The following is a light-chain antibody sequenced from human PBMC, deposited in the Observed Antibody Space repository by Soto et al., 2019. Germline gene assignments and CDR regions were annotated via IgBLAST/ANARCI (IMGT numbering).Light chain of an antibody. CDR1: QSVSNSY. J-gene: IGKJ2*01. CDR3: QQYGSSPWT. CDR2: DAS. Sequence: EIVLTRSPATLSLSPGERATLSCGASQSVSNSYLAWYQQKPGLAPRLLISDASSTATGIPDRFRGSGSGTDFTLTISRLEPEDFAVYYCQQYGSSPWTFGQGTKLEIK. V-gene: IGKV3D-20*01.